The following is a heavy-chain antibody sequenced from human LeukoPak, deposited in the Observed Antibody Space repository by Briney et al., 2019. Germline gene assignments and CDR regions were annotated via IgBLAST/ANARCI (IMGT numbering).Heavy chain of an antibody. J-gene: IGHJ4*02. CDR1: GGSISSGGYY. CDR3: ARETRTWPPSDY. Sequence: SQTLSLTCTVSGGSISSGGYYWSWIRQPPGKGLEWIGYIYHSGSTYYNPSLKSRVTISVDRSKNQFSLKLSSVTAADTAVYYCARETRTWPPSDYWGQGTLVTVSS. V-gene: IGHV4-30-2*01. D-gene: IGHD3/OR15-3a*01. CDR2: IYHSGST.